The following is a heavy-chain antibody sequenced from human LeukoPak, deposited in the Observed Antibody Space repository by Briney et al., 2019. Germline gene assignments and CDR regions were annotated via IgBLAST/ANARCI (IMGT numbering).Heavy chain of an antibody. CDR3: AQMIVHYSAFDI. D-gene: IGHD3-22*01. Sequence: APVKVSCKASGYTFTSYDINWVRQATGQGLEWMGWMNPNSGNTGYAQKFQGRVTMTRNTSISAAYMELSSLRSEDTAVYYCAQMIVHYSAFDIWGQGTMVTVSS. J-gene: IGHJ3*02. V-gene: IGHV1-8*01. CDR2: MNPNSGNT. CDR1: GYTFTSYD.